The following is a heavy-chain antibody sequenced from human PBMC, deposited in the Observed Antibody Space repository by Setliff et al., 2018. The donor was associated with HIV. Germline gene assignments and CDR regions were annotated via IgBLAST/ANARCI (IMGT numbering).Heavy chain of an antibody. CDR3: ARGAPRGRLRFPNWFDP. CDR2: FSPTGSP. D-gene: IGHD5-12*01. V-gene: IGHV4-34*01. J-gene: IGHJ5*02. Sequence: ETLSLTCAFYGGSFSSYYWNWIRQPPGKGLEWIGEFSPTGSPTYNPSLESRVTISVDTSKNQCSLKLRSLTAADTAIYYCARGAPRGRLRFPNWFDPWGQGTLVTVSS. CDR1: GGSFSSYY.